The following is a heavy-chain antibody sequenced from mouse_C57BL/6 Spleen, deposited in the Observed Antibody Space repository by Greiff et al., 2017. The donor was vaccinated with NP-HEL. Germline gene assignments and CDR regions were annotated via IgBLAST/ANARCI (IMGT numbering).Heavy chain of an antibody. CDR3: ARSYDYSNWYFDV. J-gene: IGHJ1*03. D-gene: IGHD2-4*01. CDR1: GYSFTGYY. Sequence: EVKLMESGPELVKPGASVKISCKASGYSFTGYYMHWVKQSHGNILDWIGYIYPYNGVSSYNQKFKGKATLTVDKSSSTAYMELRSLTSEDSAVYYCARSYDYSNWYFDVWGTGTTVTVSS. V-gene: IGHV1-31*01. CDR2: IYPYNGVS.